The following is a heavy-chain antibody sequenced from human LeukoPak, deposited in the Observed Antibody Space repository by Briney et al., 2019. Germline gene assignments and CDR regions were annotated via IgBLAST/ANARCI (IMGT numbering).Heavy chain of an antibody. V-gene: IGHV3-21*01. CDR1: GFTFSSYS. J-gene: IGHJ6*04. D-gene: IGHD3-10*02. CDR2: ISSSSTYI. Sequence: GGSLRLSCAASGFTFSSYSMNWVRQAPGKGLEWVSSISSSSTYIYYADSVKGRFTISRDNAKNSLYLQMNSLRAEDTAVYYCAELGITMIGGVWGKGTTVTISS. CDR3: AELGITMIGGV.